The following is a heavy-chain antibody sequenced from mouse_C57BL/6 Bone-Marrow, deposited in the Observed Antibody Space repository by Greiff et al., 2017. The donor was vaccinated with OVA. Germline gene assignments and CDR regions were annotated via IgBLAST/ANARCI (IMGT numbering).Heavy chain of an antibody. D-gene: IGHD1-1*01. J-gene: IGHJ3*01. Sequence: DVHLVESGGGLVKPGGSLKLSCAASGFTFSSYAMSWVRQTPEKRLEWVATISDGGSYTYYPDNVKGRFTISRDNAKNNLYLQMSHLKSEDTAMYYCARDSVYYYGSAWFAYWGQGTLVTVSA. CDR2: ISDGGSYT. V-gene: IGHV5-4*01. CDR3: ARDSVYYYGSAWFAY. CDR1: GFTFSSYA.